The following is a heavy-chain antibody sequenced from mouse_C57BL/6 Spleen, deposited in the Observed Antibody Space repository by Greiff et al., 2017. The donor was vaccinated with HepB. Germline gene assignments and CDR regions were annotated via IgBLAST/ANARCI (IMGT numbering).Heavy chain of an antibody. D-gene: IGHD3-2*02. J-gene: IGHJ3*01. CDR1: GFTFSSYA. V-gene: IGHV5-4*01. CDR3: ARDRDSSGYEAWFAY. Sequence: EVMLVESGGGLVKPGGSLKLSCAASGFTFSSYAMSWVRQTPEKRLEWVATISDGGSYTYYPDNVKGRFTISRDNAKNNLYLQMSHLKSEDTAMYYCARDRDSSGYEAWFAYWGEGTLVTVSA. CDR2: ISDGGSYT.